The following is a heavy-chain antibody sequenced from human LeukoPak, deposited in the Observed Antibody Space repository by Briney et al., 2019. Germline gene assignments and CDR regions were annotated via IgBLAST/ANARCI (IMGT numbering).Heavy chain of an antibody. V-gene: IGHV5-51*01. Sequence: GESLQISCTGSGYSFTSYWIGWVRQMPGKGLEWMGIIYPGDSDTRYTPSFQGQVTISADKSISTAYLQWSSLKASDTAMYYCALSEWEPPFDYWGQGTLVTVSS. J-gene: IGHJ4*02. CDR1: GYSFTSYW. CDR2: IYPGDSDT. CDR3: ALSEWEPPFDY. D-gene: IGHD1-26*01.